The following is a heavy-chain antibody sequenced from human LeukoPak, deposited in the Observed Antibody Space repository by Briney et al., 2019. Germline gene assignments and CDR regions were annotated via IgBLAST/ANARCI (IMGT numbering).Heavy chain of an antibody. CDR2: ISGSGTST. CDR3: AKDRDISGRWAVP. V-gene: IGHV3-23*01. J-gene: IGHJ5*02. CDR1: GLTFSNYA. Sequence: GGSLRLSCEASGLTFSNYAMSWVRQAPEKGLEWVSAISGSGTSTYYADSARGRFTISRDNSKSTLYLQMNSLRVEDTAVYYCAKDRDISGRWAVPWGQGTLVTVSS. D-gene: IGHD3-22*01.